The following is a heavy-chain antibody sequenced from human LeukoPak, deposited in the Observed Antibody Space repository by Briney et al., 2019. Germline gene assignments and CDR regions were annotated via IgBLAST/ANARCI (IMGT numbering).Heavy chain of an antibody. CDR1: GYTFTSYG. D-gene: IGHD3-16*02. CDR2: ISAYNGNT. J-gene: IGHJ4*02. Sequence: ASVKVSCKASGYTFTSYGISWVRQAPGQGLEWMGWISAYNGNTNYAQKLQGGVTMTTDTSTSTAYMELRSLRSDDTAVYYCARDLRLRLGELSLYPFDYWGQGTLVTVSS. CDR3: ARDLRLRLGELSLYPFDY. V-gene: IGHV1-18*01.